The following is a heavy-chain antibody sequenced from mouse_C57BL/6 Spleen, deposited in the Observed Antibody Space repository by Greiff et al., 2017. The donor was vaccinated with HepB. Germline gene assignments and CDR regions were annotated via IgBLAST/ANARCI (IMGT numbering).Heavy chain of an antibody. J-gene: IGHJ2*01. D-gene: IGHD1-1*01. V-gene: IGHV3-6*01. CDR3: AREGIYYGSRDY. CDR1: GYSITSGYY. CDR2: ISYDGSN. Sequence: EVQLQQSGPGLVKPSQSLSLTCSVTGYSITSGYYWNWIRQFPGNKLEWMGYISYDGSNNYNPSLKNRISITRDTSKNQFFLKLNSVTTEDTATYYCAREGIYYGSRDYWGQGTTLTVSS.